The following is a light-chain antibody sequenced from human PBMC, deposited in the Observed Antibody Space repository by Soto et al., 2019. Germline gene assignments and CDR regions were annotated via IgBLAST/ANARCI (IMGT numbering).Light chain of an antibody. V-gene: IGKV3-11*01. Sequence: EIVLTQSPATLSSSPGERATLSCRAIQHIWSYLAWYQQKPGQAPRLLMYDASKRATGIPARFSGSGSGTDVTLTISSLEPEDFAVYYCQQRSRWPWTFGQGTKVDIK. CDR1: QHIWSY. CDR2: DAS. CDR3: QQRSRWPWT. J-gene: IGKJ1*01.